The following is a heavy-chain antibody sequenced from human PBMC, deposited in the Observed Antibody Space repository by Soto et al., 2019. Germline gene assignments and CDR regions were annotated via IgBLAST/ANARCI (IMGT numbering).Heavy chain of an antibody. V-gene: IGHV4-34*01. Sequence: QVQLQQWGAGLLKPSETLSLTCAVYGGSFSGYYWTWIRQPPGTGLEWIGEINHSGSTNYNPSLKSRFTISVDTSKNQFSLKLTSVTAADTALYYCARDKITGLFDYWGQGTLVTVSS. D-gene: IGHD2-8*02. CDR2: INHSGST. CDR1: GGSFSGYY. J-gene: IGHJ4*02. CDR3: ARDKITGLFDY.